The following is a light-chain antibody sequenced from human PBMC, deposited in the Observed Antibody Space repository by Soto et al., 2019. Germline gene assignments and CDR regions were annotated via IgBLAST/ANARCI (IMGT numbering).Light chain of an antibody. J-gene: IGKJ1*01. CDR1: QSVSSN. V-gene: IGKV3-11*01. CDR2: GAS. CDR3: QQRSNWPWT. Sequence: EIVMTQSPATLSLSPGERATLSCRASQSVSSNVAWYQQIPGQTPRLLIYGASNRATGIPVRFSGSGSGTDYTLTITNLEPEDFAIYYCQQRSNWPWTFGQGTKVDI.